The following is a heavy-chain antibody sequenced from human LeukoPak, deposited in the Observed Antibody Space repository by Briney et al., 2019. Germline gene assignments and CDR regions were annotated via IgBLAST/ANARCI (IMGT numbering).Heavy chain of an antibody. CDR3: AREVWGGYGYYYYYGMDV. J-gene: IGHJ6*02. V-gene: IGHV4-34*01. D-gene: IGHD3-3*01. CDR2: INHSGST. CDR1: GGSFSGYY. Sequence: SETLSLTCAVYGGSFSGYYWSWIRQPPGKGLEWIGEINHSGSTNYNPSLKSRVTISVDTSKNQFSLKLSSVTAADTAVYYCAREVWGGYGYYYYYGMDVWGQGTTVTVSS.